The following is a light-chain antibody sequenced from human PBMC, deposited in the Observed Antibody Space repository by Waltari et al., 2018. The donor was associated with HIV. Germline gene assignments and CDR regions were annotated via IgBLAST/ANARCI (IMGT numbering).Light chain of an antibody. CDR2: GVT. CDR3: SSYTSSSTLYV. V-gene: IGLV2-14*01. Sequence: QSALTQPASVPGSPGQSITISCTGTSSDLGDYDYVPWYQQHPGKAPKLMIYGVTNRPSGVSNRFSGSKSGNTASLTISGLQAEDEADYYCSSYTSSSTLYVFGTGTKVTVL. CDR1: SSDLGDYDY. J-gene: IGLJ1*01.